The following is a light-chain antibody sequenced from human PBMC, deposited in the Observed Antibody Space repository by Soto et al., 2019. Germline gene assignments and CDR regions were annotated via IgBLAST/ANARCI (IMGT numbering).Light chain of an antibody. V-gene: IGKV3D-15*01. CDR1: QTVGSN. J-gene: IGKJ2*01. CDR3: QQYNYWPRT. Sequence: EIVMTQSPATLSVSPGERATLSCRASQTVGSNLAWYQQKPGQAPRLLIYDASTRATGIPARFSGSGSATEFTLSISSLRSEDSPLYYCQQYNYWPRTFGQGTKLEI. CDR2: DAS.